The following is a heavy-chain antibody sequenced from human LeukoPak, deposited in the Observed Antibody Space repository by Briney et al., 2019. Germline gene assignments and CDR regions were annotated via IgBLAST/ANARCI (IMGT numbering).Heavy chain of an antibody. CDR2: ISGSGGST. V-gene: IGHV3-23*01. Sequence: GGSLRLSCAASGFTFSSYAMSWVRQAPGKGLEWVSAISGSGGSTYYADSVKGRFTISRDNSKNTLYLQMNSLRAEDTAVYYCAKVGYCSGGSCSLFDSWGQGTLVTVSS. J-gene: IGHJ4*02. CDR1: GFTFSSYA. CDR3: AKVGYCSGGSCSLFDS. D-gene: IGHD2-15*01.